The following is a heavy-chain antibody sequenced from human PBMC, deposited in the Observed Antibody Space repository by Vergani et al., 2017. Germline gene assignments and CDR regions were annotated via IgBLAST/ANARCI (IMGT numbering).Heavy chain of an antibody. Sequence: EVQLVQSGAEVKKPGESLRISCKGSGYSFTSYWISWVRQMPGKGLEWMGRIDPSDSYTNYSPSFQGNVTISADKSISTAYLQWSSLKASDTAMYYCARSGYSYPSLDYWGQGTLVTVSS. CDR3: ARSGYSYPSLDY. J-gene: IGHJ4*02. CDR1: GYSFTSYW. V-gene: IGHV5-10-1*01. D-gene: IGHD5-18*01. CDR2: IDPSDSYT.